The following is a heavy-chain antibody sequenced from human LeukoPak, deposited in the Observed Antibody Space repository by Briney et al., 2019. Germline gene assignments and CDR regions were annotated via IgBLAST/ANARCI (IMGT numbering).Heavy chain of an antibody. D-gene: IGHD3-10*01. CDR1: GYSFTSYW. J-gene: IGHJ5*02. V-gene: IGHV5-51*01. Sequence: PGESLKISCKGSGYSFTSYWIGWVRQMPGKGLEWMGIIYPGDSDTRYSPSFQGQVTISADKSISTAYLQWSSLKASDTAMYYCARRSLGFGELLSSWFDPWGQGTLVTVSS. CDR2: IYPGDSDT. CDR3: ARRSLGFGELLSSWFDP.